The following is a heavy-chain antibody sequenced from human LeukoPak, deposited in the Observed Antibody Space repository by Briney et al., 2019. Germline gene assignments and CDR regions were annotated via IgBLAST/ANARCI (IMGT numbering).Heavy chain of an antibody. J-gene: IGHJ4*02. CDR3: VRDRALDY. CDR2: ISSSSSYM. Sequence: GGSLRLSCVASGFTFNSYNMNWVRQAPGKGLEWVSSISSSSSYMYSADSVEGRFTISRDNAKNSLYLHMNSLRVEDTAVYYRVRDRALDYWGQGTLVTVSS. V-gene: IGHV3-21*01. D-gene: IGHD3-16*02. CDR1: GFTFNSYN.